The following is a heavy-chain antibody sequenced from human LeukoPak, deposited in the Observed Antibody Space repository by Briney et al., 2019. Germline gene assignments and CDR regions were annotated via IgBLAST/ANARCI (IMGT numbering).Heavy chain of an antibody. CDR2: IYYSGST. Sequence: SETLSLTCTVSGGSISSSSCYWGWIRQPAGKGLEWIGSIYYSGSTYYNPSLKSRVTISVDTSKNQFSLKLSSVTAADTAVYYCARDRGEGVAVVWGQGTTVTVSS. CDR1: GGSISSSSCY. CDR3: ARDRGEGVAVV. J-gene: IGHJ6*02. V-gene: IGHV4-39*07.